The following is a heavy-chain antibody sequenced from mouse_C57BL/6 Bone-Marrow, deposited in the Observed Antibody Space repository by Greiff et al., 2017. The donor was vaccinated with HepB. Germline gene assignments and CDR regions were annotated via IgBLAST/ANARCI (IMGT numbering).Heavy chain of an antibody. D-gene: IGHD1-1*01. V-gene: IGHV5-4*01. CDR3: ARAIYYGSLDY. Sequence: DVQLVESGGGLVKPGGSLKLSCAASGFTFSSYAMSWVRQTPEKRLEWVATISDGGSYTYYPDNVKGRFTISRDNAKNNLYLQMSHLKSEDTAMYYCARAIYYGSLDYWGQGTTLTVSS. J-gene: IGHJ2*01. CDR2: ISDGGSYT. CDR1: GFTFSSYA.